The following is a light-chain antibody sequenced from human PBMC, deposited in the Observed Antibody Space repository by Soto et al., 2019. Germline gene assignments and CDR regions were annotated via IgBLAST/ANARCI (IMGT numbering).Light chain of an antibody. J-gene: IGLJ2*01. V-gene: IGLV1-51*01. CDR2: DND. CDR1: SSKIGNNY. Sequence: QSVLTQPPSVSAAPGQKVTISCSGSSSKIGNNYVSWYQKLPGTAPKLLIYDNDKRPSGVPDRFSGSKSGTSATLGITGLQTGDEADYYCGTWGSSLSAVVFGGGTKLTVL. CDR3: GTWGSSLSAVV.